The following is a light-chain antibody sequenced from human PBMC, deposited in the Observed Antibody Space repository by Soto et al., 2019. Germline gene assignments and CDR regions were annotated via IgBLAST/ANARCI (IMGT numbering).Light chain of an antibody. CDR1: QSVNID. CDR2: GGI. CDR3: EQYGSSPRT. J-gene: IGKJ1*01. V-gene: IGKV3-20*01. Sequence: EIVLTQSPGTLSLSPGERATLSCRASQSVNIDLAWYQQKPGQAPRLVIYGGISRATGIPDRFSGSGSGTDFTLTISRLAPEDFAVYYGEQYGSSPRTVGQGTKVEI.